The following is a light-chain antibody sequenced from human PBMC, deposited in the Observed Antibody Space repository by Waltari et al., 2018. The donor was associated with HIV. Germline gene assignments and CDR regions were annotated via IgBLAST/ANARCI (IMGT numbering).Light chain of an antibody. CDR3: QQYNNWQGT. CDR2: DAS. Sequence: IVMTQSPATLSLSPGETASLSCRASQSVSSNLAWYQQKLGQAPRLLIYDASTRATGIPVRFSGSGSGTEFTLTISSLQSEDFAVYYCQQYNNWQGTFGQGTKLEIK. J-gene: IGKJ2*02. CDR1: QSVSSN. V-gene: IGKV3-15*01.